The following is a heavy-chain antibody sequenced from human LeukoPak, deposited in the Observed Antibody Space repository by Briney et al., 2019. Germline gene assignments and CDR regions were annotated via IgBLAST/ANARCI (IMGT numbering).Heavy chain of an antibody. CDR1: GFTFSDYY. V-gene: IGHV3-11*04. D-gene: IGHD3-3*01. Sequence: GGSLRLSCAASGFTFSDYYMNWIRQAPGKGLEWVSDISSSGTTIYYTDSVRGRFTISRDNAKNSMYLQMNSLRAEDTAVYYRARGGGPRSYYDFWSGYNDAFDIWGQGTMVTVSS. J-gene: IGHJ3*02. CDR2: ISSSGTTI. CDR3: ARGGGPRSYYDFWSGYNDAFDI.